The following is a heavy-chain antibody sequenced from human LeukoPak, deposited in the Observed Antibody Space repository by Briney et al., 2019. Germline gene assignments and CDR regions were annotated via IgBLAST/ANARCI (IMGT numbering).Heavy chain of an antibody. J-gene: IGHJ5*02. V-gene: IGHV1-69*06. CDR1: GGTFSSYA. CDR3: ARVGLLGYCSSTSCYDAWFDP. D-gene: IGHD2-2*01. Sequence: GASMKVPCKASGGTFSSYAISWVRQAPGQGLEWMGGIIPIFGTANYAQKFQGRVTITADKSTSTAYMELSSLRSEDTAVYYCARVGLLGYCSSTSCYDAWFDPWGQGTLVTVSS. CDR2: IIPIFGTA.